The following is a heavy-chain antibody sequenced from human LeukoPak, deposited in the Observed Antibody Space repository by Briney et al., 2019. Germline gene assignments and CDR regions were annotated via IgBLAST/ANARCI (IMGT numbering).Heavy chain of an antibody. V-gene: IGHV3-7*01. J-gene: IGHJ3*02. CDR2: IKQDGSEK. CDR3: ARDYYDSSGYSWYAFDI. CDR1: GFTFSSYA. D-gene: IGHD3-22*01. Sequence: GGSLRLSCAASGFTFSSYAMHWVRQAPGKGLEWVANIKQDGSEKYYVDSVKGRFTISRDNAKNSLYLQMNSLRAEDTAVYYCARDYYDSSGYSWYAFDIWGQGTMVTVSS.